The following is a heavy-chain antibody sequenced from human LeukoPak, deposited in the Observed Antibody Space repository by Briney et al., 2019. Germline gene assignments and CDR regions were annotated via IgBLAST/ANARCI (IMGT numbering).Heavy chain of an antibody. CDR1: GYAFTRYY. CDR2: INPSGGNT. D-gene: IGHD7-27*01. J-gene: IGHJ3*02. Sequence: ASVKVSCKASGYAFTRYYMRWVRQAPGQGLEWMGIINPSGGNTNYAQKFQGRVTMTRDTSTSTVYMELSSLRSEDTAVYYCARDWNWGSSDAFDXWGQGXMVTV. CDR3: ARDWNWGSSDAFDX. V-gene: IGHV1-46*01.